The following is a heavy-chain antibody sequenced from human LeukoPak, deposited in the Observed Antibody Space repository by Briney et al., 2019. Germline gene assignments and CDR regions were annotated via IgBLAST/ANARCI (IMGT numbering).Heavy chain of an antibody. D-gene: IGHD5-24*01. V-gene: IGHV3-48*04. CDR3: ARDLGRDRYFDS. CDR1: GFTFSPYP. Sequence: PGGSLRLSCAASGFTFSPYPMHWVRQAPGKGLEWVSSITGGSDTKHYADSVKGRFTISRDNAKNTLYLQMNSLRAEDTAVYYCARDLGRDRYFDSWGQGTLVTVSS. CDR2: ITGGSDTK. J-gene: IGHJ4*02.